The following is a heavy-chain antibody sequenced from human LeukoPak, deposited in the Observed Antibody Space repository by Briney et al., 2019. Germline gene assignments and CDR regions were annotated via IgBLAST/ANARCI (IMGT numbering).Heavy chain of an antibody. CDR2: VFYSGGR. J-gene: IGHJ3*02. CDR3: ARGSDGKSDAADPTSFEDTLTGFAFDI. V-gene: IGHV4-59*01. Sequence: SETLSLTCTVSGGSISSYYWSWIRQTPGKGLECIGYVFYSGGRYYNPSLKSRVTISVDTSKNQFSLKLTSVTAADTAVYYCARGSDGKSDAADPTSFEDTLTGFAFDIWGQGTMVTVSS. CDR1: GGSISSYY. D-gene: IGHD3-9*01.